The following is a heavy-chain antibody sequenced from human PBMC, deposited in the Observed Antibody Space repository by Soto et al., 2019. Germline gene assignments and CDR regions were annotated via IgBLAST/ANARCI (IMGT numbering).Heavy chain of an antibody. CDR3: ARVVNYYDSSGYYDY. J-gene: IGHJ4*02. CDR2: TRNKANSYTT. CDR1: GFTFSDHY. Sequence: ESGGGLVQPGGSLRLSCAASGFTFSDHYMDWVRQAPGKGLEWVGRTRNKANSYTTEYAASVKGRFTISRDDSKNSLYLQMNSLKTEDTAVYYCARVVNYYDSSGYYDYWGQGTLVTVSS. V-gene: IGHV3-72*01. D-gene: IGHD3-22*01.